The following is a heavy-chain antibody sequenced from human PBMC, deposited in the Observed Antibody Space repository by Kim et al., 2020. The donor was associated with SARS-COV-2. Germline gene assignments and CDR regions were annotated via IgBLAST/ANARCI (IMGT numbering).Heavy chain of an antibody. CDR3: GRLTFYDRPFDI. J-gene: IGHJ3*02. Sequence: RYNPSFQSQVTISADKSISTAYLQWSSLKASDTAMYYCGRLTFYDRPFDIWGQGTMVTVSS. V-gene: IGHV5-51*01. D-gene: IGHD3-22*01.